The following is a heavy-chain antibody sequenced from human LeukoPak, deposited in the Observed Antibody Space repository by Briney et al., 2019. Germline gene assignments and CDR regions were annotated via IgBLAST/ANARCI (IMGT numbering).Heavy chain of an antibody. CDR2: ISYDGSNK. V-gene: IGHV3-30*18. Sequence: GGSLRLSCAASGFTFSSYGMHWVRQAPGKGLEWVAVISYDGSNKYYADSVKGRFTISGDNSKNTLYLQMNSLRAEDTAVYYCAKDSSSGDYVIDYWGQGTLVTVSS. CDR3: AKDSSSGDYVIDY. D-gene: IGHD4-17*01. J-gene: IGHJ4*02. CDR1: GFTFSSYG.